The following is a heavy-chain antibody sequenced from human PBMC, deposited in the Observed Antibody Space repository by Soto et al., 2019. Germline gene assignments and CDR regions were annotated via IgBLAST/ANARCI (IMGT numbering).Heavy chain of an antibody. D-gene: IGHD2-15*01. J-gene: IGHJ5*02. V-gene: IGHV3-30*18. CDR2: ISYDGSNK. Sequence: GGSLRLSCAASGFTFSSYGMHWVRQAPGKGLEWVAVISYDGSNKYYADSVKGRFTISRDNSKNTLYLQMNSLRAEDTAVYYCAKSLTGPVAATPWFDPWGQGTLVTVSS. CDR1: GFTFSSYG. CDR3: AKSLTGPVAATPWFDP.